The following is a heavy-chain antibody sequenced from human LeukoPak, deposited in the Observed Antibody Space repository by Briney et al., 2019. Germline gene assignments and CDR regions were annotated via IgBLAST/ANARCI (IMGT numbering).Heavy chain of an antibody. CDR3: AMEVPREGYYDSSGFSH. Sequence: PTETLSLTCAVYGGSFSGYYWSWIRQPPGKGLEWLGEINHSGSTNYNPSLKSRVTISVDTSKNQFSLKLSSVTAADTAVYYCAMEVPREGYYDSSGFSHWGQGTLFTVSS. CDR2: INHSGST. J-gene: IGHJ4*02. CDR1: GGSFSGYY. V-gene: IGHV4-34*01. D-gene: IGHD3-22*01.